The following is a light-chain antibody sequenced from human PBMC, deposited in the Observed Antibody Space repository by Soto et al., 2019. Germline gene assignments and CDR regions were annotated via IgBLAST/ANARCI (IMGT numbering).Light chain of an antibody. J-gene: IGKJ1*01. CDR1: QTISSW. CDR3: QHYNSYSDA. V-gene: IGKV1-5*03. CDR2: KAS. Sequence: DIQMTQSPSTLSGSVGDRVTITCRASQTISSWLAWYQQKPGKAPKLLIYKASTLKSGVPSRFSGSGSVTEFTLTISSLQPDDFATYYCQHYNSYSDAFGQGTKVELK.